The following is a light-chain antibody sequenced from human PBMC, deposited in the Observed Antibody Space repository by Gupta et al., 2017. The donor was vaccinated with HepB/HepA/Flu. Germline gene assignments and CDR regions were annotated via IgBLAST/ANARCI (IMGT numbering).Light chain of an antibody. CDR1: QNIGRY. Sequence: DNQMTQSPSPPAASVGDRVTITCRTSQNIGRYLNWYQQKPGKPPKILIYAASSSQTGVPSRFTGSGSGTDFTLTISSLQPEDFATYYCQHSYTTPRSFGQGTKLEI. CDR3: QHSYTTPRS. J-gene: IGKJ2*04. CDR2: AAS. V-gene: IGKV1-39*01.